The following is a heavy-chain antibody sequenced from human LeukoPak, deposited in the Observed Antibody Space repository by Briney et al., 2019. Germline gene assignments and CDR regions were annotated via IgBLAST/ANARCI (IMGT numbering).Heavy chain of an antibody. D-gene: IGHD2-15*01. V-gene: IGHV5-51*01. CDR1: GYSFTSYW. J-gene: IGHJ5*02. Sequence: GESLKISCKGSGYSFTSYWIGWVRHMPGKGLEWMGIIYPGDSDTRYSPSFQGQVTISADKSISTAYLQWSSLKASDTAMYYCARLEYCSGGSCYFSWFDPWGQGTLVTVSS. CDR3: ARLEYCSGGSCYFSWFDP. CDR2: IYPGDSDT.